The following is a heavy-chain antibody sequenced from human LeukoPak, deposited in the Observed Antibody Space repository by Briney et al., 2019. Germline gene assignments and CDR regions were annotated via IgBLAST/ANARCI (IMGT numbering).Heavy chain of an antibody. J-gene: IGHJ4*02. CDR3: ARDLAVAVTLYYFDY. CDR1: GFTVSSNY. Sequence: PGGSLRLSCAASGFTVSSNYMSWVRQAPGNGLEWVSVIYSGGSTYYADSVKGRFTISRDNSKNTLYLQMNSLRAEDTAVYYCARDLAVAVTLYYFDYWGQGTLVTVSS. V-gene: IGHV3-66*01. CDR2: IYSGGST. D-gene: IGHD6-19*01.